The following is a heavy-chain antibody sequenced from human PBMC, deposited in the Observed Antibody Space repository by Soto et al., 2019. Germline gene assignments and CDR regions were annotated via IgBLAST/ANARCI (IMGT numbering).Heavy chain of an antibody. CDR2: IIPFNGNT. D-gene: IGHD2-2*01. V-gene: IGHV1-18*01. CDR1: GYTLTSYG. Sequence: GASVKVSCKASGYTLTSYGISWVRQAPGQGLEWMGWIIPFNGNTNYAQNLQGRVTMTTDTSTNTAYMELRSLRSDDTAVYYCTRDRDCCSTVVYYYYMDVWGTGTTVTVSS. CDR3: TRDRDCCSTVVYYYYMDV. J-gene: IGHJ6*03.